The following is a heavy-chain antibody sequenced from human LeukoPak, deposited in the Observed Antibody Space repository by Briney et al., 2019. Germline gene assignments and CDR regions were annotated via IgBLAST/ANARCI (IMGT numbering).Heavy chain of an antibody. D-gene: IGHD4-23*01. CDR3: ARYNFYGGTPFDC. CDR2: IYSGGDT. V-gene: IGHV3-66*01. CDR1: GITVSSNC. J-gene: IGHJ4*02. Sequence: GGSLRLSCAASGITVSSNCMSWVRQAPGKGLEWVSVIYSGGDTYYADSAKGRFTISRDNSKNTLYLQMNSLRAEDTAVYYCARYNFYGGTPFDCWGQGTLVTVSS.